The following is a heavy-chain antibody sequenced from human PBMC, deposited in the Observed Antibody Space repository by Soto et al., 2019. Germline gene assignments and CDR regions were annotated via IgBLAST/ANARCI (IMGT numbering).Heavy chain of an antibody. Sequence: GASLKISCKASGYSFSTRWIGWVRQMPGKGLEWMGIIYPGDSDTRYSPPFQGQVTITADKSVSTAYLQWSSRKASDTAMYYCVRLCGGSGGRGRPYNWFDSWGQGTLVTVSS. CDR2: IYPGDSDT. J-gene: IGHJ5*01. D-gene: IGHD2-15*01. CDR1: GYSFSTRW. V-gene: IGHV5-51*01. CDR3: VRLCGGSGGRGRPYNWFDS.